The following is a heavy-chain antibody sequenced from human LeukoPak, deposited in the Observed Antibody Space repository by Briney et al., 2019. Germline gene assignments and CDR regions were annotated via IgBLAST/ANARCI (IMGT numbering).Heavy chain of an antibody. CDR3: ARVSGYDWESFYNY. CDR2: INHSGST. D-gene: IGHD5-12*01. Sequence: SETLSLTCAVYGGSFSGYYWSWIRQPPGKGLEWIGEINHSGSTNYNPSLKSRVTISVDTSKNQFSLKLSSVTAADTAMYYCARVSGYDWESFYNYWGQGSLVTVSS. J-gene: IGHJ4*02. V-gene: IGHV4-34*01. CDR1: GGSFSGYY.